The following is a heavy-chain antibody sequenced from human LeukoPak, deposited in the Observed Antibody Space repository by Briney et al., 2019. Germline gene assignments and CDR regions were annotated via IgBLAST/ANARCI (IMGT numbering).Heavy chain of an antibody. Sequence: SETLSLTCTVSGGSSNSNFWSWVRQPAGKGPEWTGRIYTSGSTNYNPSLKSPVTMSVDTSKNQFSLRLSSVTAADTAVYYCARDDPLRVTATLDSWGQGTLVTVSS. CDR1: GGSSNSNF. D-gene: IGHD2-21*02. CDR2: IYTSGST. V-gene: IGHV4-4*07. CDR3: ARDDPLRVTATLDS. J-gene: IGHJ4*02.